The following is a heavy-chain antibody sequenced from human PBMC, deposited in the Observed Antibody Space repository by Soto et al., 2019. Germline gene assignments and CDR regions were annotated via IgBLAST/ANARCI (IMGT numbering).Heavy chain of an antibody. CDR3: ASDLNCSGGSCYGDYFDY. D-gene: IGHD2-15*01. J-gene: IGHJ4*02. V-gene: IGHV1-2*02. Sequence: ASVKVSCKASGYTFTGYYMHWVRQAPGQGLEWMGWINPNSGGTNYAQKFQGRVTMTRDTSISTAYMELSRLRSDDTAVYYCASDLNCSGGSCYGDYFDYWGQGTLVPVSS. CDR2: INPNSGGT. CDR1: GYTFTGYY.